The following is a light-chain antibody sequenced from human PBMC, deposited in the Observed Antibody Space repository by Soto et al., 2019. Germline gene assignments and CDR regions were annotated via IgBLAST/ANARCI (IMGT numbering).Light chain of an antibody. Sequence: EIVLTQSPGTLSLSPGEGATLSCRASQSVSSSLAWYQQKPGQAPRLLIYGASSRATGIPDRFSGSGSGPDFTLTISRLEPEDFAVYFCQHYGSSRTFGQGTKVDTK. CDR1: QSVSSS. CDR2: GAS. V-gene: IGKV3-20*01. CDR3: QHYGSSRT. J-gene: IGKJ1*01.